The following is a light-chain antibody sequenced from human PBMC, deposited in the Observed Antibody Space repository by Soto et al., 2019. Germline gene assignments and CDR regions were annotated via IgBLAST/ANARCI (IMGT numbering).Light chain of an antibody. CDR3: FLYTASDMWV. CDR1: NSDVGAYTF. CDR2: AVS. Sequence: QSALTQPRSVSGSPGQSVTISCTGTNSDVGAYTFVSWYQQLPGKAPKLIISAVSYRPSGVPDRFSGSKSGNAASLTISGLQPEDDADYYRFLYTASDMWVFGRGTKVTVL. V-gene: IGLV2-11*01. J-gene: IGLJ3*02.